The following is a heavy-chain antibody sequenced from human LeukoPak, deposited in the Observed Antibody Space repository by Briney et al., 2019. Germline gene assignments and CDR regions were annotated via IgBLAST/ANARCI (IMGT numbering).Heavy chain of an antibody. D-gene: IGHD6-13*01. CDR1: GLTFSSDG. V-gene: IGHV3-33*01. Sequence: GRCLRLSCAASGLTFSSDGMHWVRQAPGKGLEWVALIWNDGSNKYYGNSVKGRFPISRDNSKNTLYVQMNSLRAEDTAVYYCARDSQAGIAAAGTIPGMDVWGQGTTVTVSS. CDR3: ARDSQAGIAAAGTIPGMDV. J-gene: IGHJ6*02. CDR2: IWNDGSNK.